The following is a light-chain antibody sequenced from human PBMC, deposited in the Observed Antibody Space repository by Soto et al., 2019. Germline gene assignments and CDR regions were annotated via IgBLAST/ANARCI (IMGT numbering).Light chain of an antibody. V-gene: IGKV3-15*01. J-gene: IGKJ1*01. CDR2: GAS. CDR3: QQYNNWPRT. CDR1: QSVSSN. Sequence: IVMTPSPPTLSVTPGESPALSFRASQSVSSNLAWYQQKPGQAPRLLIYGASTRATGIPARFSGSGSGTEFTLTISSLQSEDFAVYYCQQYNNWPRTFGQGTKVDIK.